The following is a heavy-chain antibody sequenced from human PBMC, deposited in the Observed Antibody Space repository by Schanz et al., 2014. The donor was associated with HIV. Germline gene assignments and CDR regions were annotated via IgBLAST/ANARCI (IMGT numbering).Heavy chain of an antibody. V-gene: IGHV3-23*01. CDR2: ISWNSGGT. CDR3: ARRSTPGGYYGMDV. J-gene: IGHJ6*02. D-gene: IGHD2-15*01. CDR1: GFTFSSYA. Sequence: EGQLLESGGGLAQPGRSLRLSCAASGFTFSSYAMSWVRQAPGKGLEWVSGISWNSGGTGYGDSVKGRFTISRDNSKNTLYLQMNSLRAEDTAVYYCARRSTPGGYYGMDVWGQGTTVTVSS.